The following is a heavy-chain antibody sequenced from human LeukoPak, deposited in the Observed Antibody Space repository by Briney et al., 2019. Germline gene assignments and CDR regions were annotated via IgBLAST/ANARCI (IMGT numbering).Heavy chain of an antibody. CDR3: TRSGAGH. CDR2: ISAYNDNT. J-gene: IGHJ4*02. Sequence: GASVKVSCKASGYTFTSYDINWVRQAPGQGLEWMGWISAYNDNTNHSQKLQGRVTMTTDSSTSTAYMELRSLRSDDTAVYYCTRSGAGHWGQGTLVTVSS. V-gene: IGHV1-18*01. CDR1: GYTFTSYD. D-gene: IGHD6-19*01.